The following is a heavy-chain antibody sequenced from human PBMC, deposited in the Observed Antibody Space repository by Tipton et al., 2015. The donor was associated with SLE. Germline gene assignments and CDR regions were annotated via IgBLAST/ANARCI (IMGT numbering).Heavy chain of an antibody. CDR3: ARSGSSGWFFDL. Sequence: TLSLTCAVSGDSISDHYWHWVRQPPGKALEWIGYIFYSGSTNYSPSLKSRVAISVDPAKNQFSLKLTSVTAADTAVYYCARSGSSGWFFDLWGRGTLVTVSS. CDR2: IFYSGST. J-gene: IGHJ2*01. CDR1: GDSISDHY. V-gene: IGHV4-59*11.